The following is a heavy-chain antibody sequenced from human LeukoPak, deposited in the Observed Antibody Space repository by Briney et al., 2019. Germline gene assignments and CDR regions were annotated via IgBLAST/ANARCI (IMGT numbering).Heavy chain of an antibody. J-gene: IGHJ3*02. CDR2: ISSSSSYI. V-gene: IGHV3-21*01. D-gene: IGHD3-3*01. CDR1: GFTFSSYS. Sequence: GGSLRLSCAASGFTFSSYSINWVRQAPGKGLEWVSSISSSSSYIYYADSVKGRFTISRDNAKNSLYLQMNSLRAEDTAVYYCARELRITIFGVVTPDAFDIWGQGTMVTVSS. CDR3: ARELRITIFGVVTPDAFDI.